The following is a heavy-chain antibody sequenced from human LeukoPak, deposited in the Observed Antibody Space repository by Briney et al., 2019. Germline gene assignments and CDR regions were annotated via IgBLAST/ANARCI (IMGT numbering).Heavy chain of an antibody. V-gene: IGHV3-21*01. Sequence: GGSLRLSCAASGFTFSSYSMNWVRQAPGKGLEWVSSISSSSSYIYYADSVKGRFTISRDNAKNSLYLQMNSLRAEDTAVYYCARVRLEPLTVLDYWGQGGLVTAS. D-gene: IGHD3-3*01. J-gene: IGHJ4*02. CDR2: ISSSSSYI. CDR1: GFTFSSYS. CDR3: ARVRLEPLTVLDY.